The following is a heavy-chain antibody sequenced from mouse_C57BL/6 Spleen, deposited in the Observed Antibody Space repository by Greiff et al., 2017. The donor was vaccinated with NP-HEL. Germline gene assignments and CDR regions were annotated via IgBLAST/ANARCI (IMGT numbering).Heavy chain of an antibody. V-gene: IGHV1-53*01. CDR2: INPSNGGT. J-gene: IGHJ4*01. D-gene: IGHD1-1*01. Sequence: VQLQQPGTELVKPGASVKLSCKASGYTFTSYWMHWVKQRPGQGLEWIGNINPSNGGTNYNEKFKSKATLTVDKSSSTAYMQLSSLTSEDSAVYYCARGGGTCDYGSYYAMDYWGQGTSVTVSS. CDR1: GYTFTSYW. CDR3: ARGGGTCDYGSYYAMDY.